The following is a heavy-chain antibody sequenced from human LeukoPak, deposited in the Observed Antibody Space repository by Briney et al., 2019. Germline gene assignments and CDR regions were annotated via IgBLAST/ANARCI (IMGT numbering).Heavy chain of an antibody. CDR1: GYSISSGYY. V-gene: IGHV4-38-2*01. Sequence: SETLSLTCAVSGYSISSGYYWGWIRQTPGKGLEWIGSIYHSGSTYYNPSLKSRVTISVDTSKNQFSLKLSSVTAADTAVYYCARVGRYFDWLSLDYWGQGTLVTVSS. CDR3: ARVGRYFDWLSLDY. J-gene: IGHJ4*02. D-gene: IGHD3-9*01. CDR2: IYHSGST.